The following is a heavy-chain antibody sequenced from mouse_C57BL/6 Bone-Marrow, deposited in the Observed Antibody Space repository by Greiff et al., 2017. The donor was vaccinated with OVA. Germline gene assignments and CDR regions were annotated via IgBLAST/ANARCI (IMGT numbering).Heavy chain of an antibody. CDR1: DSEVFPIAY. CDR3: ARIYYGSPSYWYFDV. V-gene: IGHV15-2*01. D-gene: IGHD1-1*01. Sequence: VQLQQSGSELRSPGSSVKLSCKDFDSEVFPIAYMSWVRQKPGHGFEWIGGILPSIGRTIYGEKFEDKATLDADTLSNTAYLELNSLTSEDSAIYYCARIYYGSPSYWYFDVWGTGTTVTVSS. J-gene: IGHJ1*03. CDR2: ILPSIGRT.